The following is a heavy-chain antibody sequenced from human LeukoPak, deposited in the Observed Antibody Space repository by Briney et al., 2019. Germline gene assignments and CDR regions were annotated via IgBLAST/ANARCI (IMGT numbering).Heavy chain of an antibody. Sequence: SETLSLTCTVSGGSISSSSYYWGWIRQPPGKGLEWIGSIYYSGSTYYNPSLKSRVTISVDTSKNQFSLKLSSVAAADTAVYYCAREDASNYYYHYMDVWGKGTTVTISS. V-gene: IGHV4-39*07. D-gene: IGHD2-2*01. CDR1: GGSISSSSYY. CDR2: IYYSGST. CDR3: AREDASNYYYHYMDV. J-gene: IGHJ6*03.